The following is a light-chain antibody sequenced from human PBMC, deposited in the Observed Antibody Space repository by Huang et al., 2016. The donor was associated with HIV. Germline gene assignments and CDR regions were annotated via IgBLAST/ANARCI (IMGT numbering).Light chain of an antibody. CDR1: QSVGSN. V-gene: IGKV3-15*01. J-gene: IGKJ1*01. CDR2: GAS. CDR3: QQYENWPRT. Sequence: EIVMTQSPGTLSVSPGERATLSCRARQSVGSNLAWYQQKPGQAPRLLIYGASTRATGIPDRISGSGSGTEFTLTISSLQSEDFAVYYCQQYENWPRTFGQGTKVEIK.